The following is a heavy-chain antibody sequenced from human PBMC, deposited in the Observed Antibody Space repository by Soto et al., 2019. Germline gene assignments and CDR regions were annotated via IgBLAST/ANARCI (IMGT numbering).Heavy chain of an antibody. CDR3: AKVASYYYYYGMDA. Sequence: EVQLLESGGGLVQPGGSLRLSCAASGFTFSSYAMTWVRQAPGKGLEWVSAISGRGGDTYYADSVKGRFTISRDNSKNTLYLQMNSLRAEDTAVYYCAKVASYYYYYGMDAWGQGTTVTVSS. CDR1: GFTFSSYA. J-gene: IGHJ6*02. CDR2: ISGRGGDT. V-gene: IGHV3-23*01.